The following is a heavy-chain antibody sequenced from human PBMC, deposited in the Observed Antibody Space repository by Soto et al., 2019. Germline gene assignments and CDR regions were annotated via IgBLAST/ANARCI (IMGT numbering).Heavy chain of an antibody. CDR1: GGAILDSTYY. J-gene: IGHJ5*02. CDR2: IFYSGGT. CDR3: ARQATGYYYGWFDP. D-gene: IGHD3-22*01. Sequence: LLLQESGPGLVKPSETLSLTCTVSGGAILDSTYYWAWIRQPPGKGLEWIGTIFYSGGTFYTPSLKSRVTMSVDTSKNQFSLKLTSVTAADTAVYFCARQATGYYYGWFDPWGQGTLVTVSS. V-gene: IGHV4-39*01.